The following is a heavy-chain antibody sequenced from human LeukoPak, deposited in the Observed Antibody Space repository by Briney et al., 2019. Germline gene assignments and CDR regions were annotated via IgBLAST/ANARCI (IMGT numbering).Heavy chain of an antibody. V-gene: IGHV1-3*01. J-gene: IGHJ4*02. CDR3: AADPSSGSYYFY. CDR1: GYTFTSYA. Sequence: ASVKVSCKASGYTFTSYAMHWVRQAPGQRLEWMGWINAGNGNTKYSQKFQGRVTITRDMSTSTAYMELSSLRSEDTAVYYCAADPSSGSYYFYWGQGTLVTVSS. CDR2: INAGNGNT. D-gene: IGHD1-26*01.